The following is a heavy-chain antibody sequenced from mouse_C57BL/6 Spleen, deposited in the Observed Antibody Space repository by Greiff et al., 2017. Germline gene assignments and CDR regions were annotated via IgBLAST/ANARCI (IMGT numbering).Heavy chain of an antibody. D-gene: IGHD1-1*01. CDR1: GFTFTDYY. Sequence: EVKVEESGGGLVQPGGSLSLSCAASGFTFTDYYMSWVRQPPGKALEWLGFIRNKANGYTTEYSASVKGRFTISRDNSQSILYLQMNALRAEDSATYYCASLYGSSYVAWFAYWGQGTLVTVSA. CDR3: ASLYGSSYVAWFAY. V-gene: IGHV7-3*01. J-gene: IGHJ3*01. CDR2: IRNKANGYTT.